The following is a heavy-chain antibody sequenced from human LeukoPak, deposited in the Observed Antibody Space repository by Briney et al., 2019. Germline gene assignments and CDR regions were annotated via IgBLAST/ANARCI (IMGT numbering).Heavy chain of an antibody. D-gene: IGHD5-18*01. J-gene: IGHJ4*02. CDR1: GFTFSSYA. CDR3: ARDRSVVQLWRYYFDY. CDR2: ISYDGSNK. Sequence: GGSLRLSCAASGFTFSSYAMHWVRQAPGKGLERVAVISYDGSNKYYADSVKGRFTISRDNSKNTLYLQMNSLRAEDTAVYYCARDRSVVQLWRYYFDYWGQGTLVTVSS. V-gene: IGHV3-30*04.